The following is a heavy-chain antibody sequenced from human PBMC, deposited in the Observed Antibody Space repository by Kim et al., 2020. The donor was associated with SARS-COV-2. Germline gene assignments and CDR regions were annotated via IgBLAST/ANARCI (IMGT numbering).Heavy chain of an antibody. CDR2: ISSSSSTI. Sequence: GGSLRLSCAASGFTFSSYSMNWVRQAPGKGLEWVSYISSSSSTIYYADSVKGRFTISRDNAKNSLYLQMNSLRDEDTAVYYCARDKGPDSSGYYWVYYYYGMDVWGQGTTVTVSS. CDR3: ARDKGPDSSGYYWVYYYYGMDV. CDR1: GFTFSSYS. D-gene: IGHD3-22*01. V-gene: IGHV3-48*02. J-gene: IGHJ6*02.